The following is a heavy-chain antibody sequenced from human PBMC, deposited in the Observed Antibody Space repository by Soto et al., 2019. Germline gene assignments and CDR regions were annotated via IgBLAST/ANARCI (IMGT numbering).Heavy chain of an antibody. CDR3: AKDSMIVVVTNWFDP. V-gene: IGHV3-23*01. CDR2: ISGSGGNT. J-gene: IGHJ5*02. D-gene: IGHD3-22*01. Sequence: GGSLRLSCAASGFTFSSYAMSWVRQAPGKGLEWVSAISGSGGNTYYADSVKGRFTISRDNSKNTLYLQMNSLRAEDTAVYYCAKDSMIVVVTNWFDPWGQGTLVTVSS. CDR1: GFTFSSYA.